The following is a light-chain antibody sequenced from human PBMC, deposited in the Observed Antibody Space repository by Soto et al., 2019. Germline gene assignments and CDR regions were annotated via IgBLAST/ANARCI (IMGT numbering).Light chain of an antibody. CDR2: GAS. Sequence: EIVMTESPATLAVSAGERAILSCRASQSVNSNLAWYQQKPGQAPRFLIYGASTRATGIPARFSGSGSGTEFTLTISSLQSEDFAVYYCQQYNTWPPITFGQGTRLEIK. CDR1: QSVNSN. J-gene: IGKJ5*01. V-gene: IGKV3-15*01. CDR3: QQYNTWPPIT.